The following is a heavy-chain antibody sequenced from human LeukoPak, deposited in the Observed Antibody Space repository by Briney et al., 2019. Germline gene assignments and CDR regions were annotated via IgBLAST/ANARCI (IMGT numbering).Heavy chain of an antibody. Sequence: PGGSLRLSCAASGFTFSNFGMHWVRQAPGKGLEWVAFIRYDGSNKYYADSVKGRFTISRDNSKNTLYLQMNSLRAEDTAVYYCARETMIRGVWNAFDIWGQGTMITVSS. CDR3: ARETMIRGVWNAFDI. D-gene: IGHD3-10*01. J-gene: IGHJ3*02. CDR1: GFTFSNFG. V-gene: IGHV3-30*02. CDR2: IRYDGSNK.